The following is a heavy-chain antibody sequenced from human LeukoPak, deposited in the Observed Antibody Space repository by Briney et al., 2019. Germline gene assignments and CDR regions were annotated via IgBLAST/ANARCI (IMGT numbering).Heavy chain of an antibody. J-gene: IGHJ4*02. CDR3: ARSSEHSYGDFDS. CDR1: GVSITSNY. V-gene: IGHV4-59*01. D-gene: IGHD5-18*01. CDR2: THHSGAT. Sequence: ASETLSLTCSVSGVSITSNYWSWIRQPPGKGLEWLGYTHHSGATSYNPSLKSRSTMSLATSNNQFSLKLTCVTAADTAVYDYARSSEHSYGDFDSSGEGNLVSASS.